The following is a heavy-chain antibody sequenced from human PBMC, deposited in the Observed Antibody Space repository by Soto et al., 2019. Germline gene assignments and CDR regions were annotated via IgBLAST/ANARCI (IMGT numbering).Heavy chain of an antibody. J-gene: IGHJ4*02. CDR1: GFTLSNYG. CDR3: AKNVNGAASTSDY. V-gene: IGHV3-23*01. Sequence: EVQLLESGGGLVQPGGSLRLSCVVSGFTLSNYGMSWVRQAPGKGLEWVSAISSTGGSTYYADSVRGRFTISRDTSKNTLYLQMNSLRVEDTATYYCAKNVNGAASTSDYWGQGTLVTVSS. CDR2: ISSTGGST. D-gene: IGHD6-13*01.